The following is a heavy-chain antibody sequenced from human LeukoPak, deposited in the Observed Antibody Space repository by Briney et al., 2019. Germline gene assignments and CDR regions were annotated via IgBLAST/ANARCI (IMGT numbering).Heavy chain of an antibody. CDR2: ISYDGSTK. D-gene: IGHD3-9*01. J-gene: IGHJ4*02. V-gene: IGHV3-30*04. CDR1: GFTFRAYA. CDR3: ARDDQDYFDSSKSFDY. Sequence: PGRSLRLSCAASGFTFRAYAIHWVRQAPGQGLEWVAVISYDGSTKYSADPVKGRFTISRDNSENTVYLQMNSLRPEDTAVYYCARDDQDYFDSSKSFDYWGQGTLVTVSS.